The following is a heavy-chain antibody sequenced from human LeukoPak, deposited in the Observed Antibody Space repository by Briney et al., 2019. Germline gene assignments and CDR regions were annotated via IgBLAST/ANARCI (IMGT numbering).Heavy chain of an antibody. CDR3: TRVGYIDEGIDY. D-gene: IGHD5-24*01. Sequence: PGGSLRLSCAASGFIFSDHYMTWVRQAPGKGLEWVANIKQDGSKKSYVDSVKGRFTISRDNAKNSLYLQMNSLRAEDTAIYYCTRVGYIDEGIDYWGQGTLVTVSS. CDR2: IKQDGSKK. J-gene: IGHJ4*02. V-gene: IGHV3-7*04. CDR1: GFIFSDHY.